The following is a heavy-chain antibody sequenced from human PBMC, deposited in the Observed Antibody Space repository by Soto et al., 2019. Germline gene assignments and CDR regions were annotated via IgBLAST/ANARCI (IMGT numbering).Heavy chain of an antibody. CDR1: GGSISSYY. Sequence: SETLSLTCTVSGGSISSYYWSWIRQPPGKGLEWIGYIYYSGSTNYNPSLKSRVTISVDTSKNQFSLKLSSVTAVDTAVYYCARAVTRDGYHYNYNYWGQGTLVTVSS. D-gene: IGHD5-12*01. J-gene: IGHJ4*02. V-gene: IGHV4-59*01. CDR3: ARAVTRDGYHYNYNY. CDR2: IYYSGST.